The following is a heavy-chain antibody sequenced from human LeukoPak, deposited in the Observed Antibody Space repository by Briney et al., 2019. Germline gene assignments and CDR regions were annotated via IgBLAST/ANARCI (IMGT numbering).Heavy chain of an antibody. CDR3: ARGLAAAAWGYYYYYGMEV. Sequence: GGSLRHSCAASGFTFSSYGMHWVRQAPGKGLEWVAVIWYDGSNKYYADSVKGRFTISRDNSKNTLYLQMNSLRAEDTAVYYCARGLAAAAWGYYYYYGMEVWGQGTTVTVSS. CDR2: IWYDGSNK. D-gene: IGHD6-13*01. V-gene: IGHV3-33*01. CDR1: GFTFSSYG. J-gene: IGHJ6*02.